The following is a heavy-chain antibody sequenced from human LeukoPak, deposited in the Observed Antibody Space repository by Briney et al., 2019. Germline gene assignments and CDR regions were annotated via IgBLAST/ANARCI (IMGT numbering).Heavy chain of an antibody. D-gene: IGHD3-10*01. J-gene: IGHJ4*02. CDR1: GYTFTSYD. V-gene: IGHV1-8*01. CDR3: ARVDMVQGVIDGY. CDR2: MNPNSGNT. Sequence: ASVKVSCKASGYTFTSYDINWVRQATGQGLEWMGWMNPNSGNTGYAQKFQGRVTMTRSTSISTAYMELSSLRSEDTAVYYCARVDMVQGVIDGYWGQGTLVTVSS.